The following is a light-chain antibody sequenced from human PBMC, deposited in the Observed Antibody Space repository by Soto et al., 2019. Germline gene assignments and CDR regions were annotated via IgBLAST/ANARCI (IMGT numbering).Light chain of an antibody. J-gene: IGLJ2*01. CDR2: EVS. CDR3: SSFAGHKNLV. CDR1: SSDVGGYNY. Sequence: QSALTQPPSASGSPGQSVTISCTGTSSDVGGYNYVSWYQQHPGKAPKLMISEVSKRPSGVPDRFSGSTSGNTASLTVSGLHAEDEAEYYCSSFAGHKNLVFGGGTKLTVL. V-gene: IGLV2-8*01.